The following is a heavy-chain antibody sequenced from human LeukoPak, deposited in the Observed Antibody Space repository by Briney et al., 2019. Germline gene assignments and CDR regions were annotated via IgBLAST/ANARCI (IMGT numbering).Heavy chain of an antibody. J-gene: IGHJ4*02. Sequence: GRSLRLTCAASRFTFSTYGMHWVRQTPGKGLEWVAVIWYDGSNKYYADSVRGRFNISRDNSKNTLYLQMNSLRVEDTAMYYCARKINYYFDFWGQGTLVTVSS. CDR3: ARKINYYFDF. CDR1: RFTFSTYG. V-gene: IGHV3-33*01. CDR2: IWYDGSNK. D-gene: IGHD1-1*01.